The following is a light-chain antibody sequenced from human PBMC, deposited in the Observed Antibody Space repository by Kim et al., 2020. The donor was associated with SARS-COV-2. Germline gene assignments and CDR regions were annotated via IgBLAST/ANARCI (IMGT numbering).Light chain of an antibody. Sequence: GQTGTLSCSGRRSNVGNNPVTWFQQVPGTAPKLLMSNDNQRPSGVPDRFSASKSGTSASLAISGLQSEDEAVYYCGSWDDSLSGRVFGGGTQLTVL. J-gene: IGLJ3*02. CDR1: RSNVGNNP. V-gene: IGLV1-44*01. CDR2: NDN. CDR3: GSWDDSLSGRV.